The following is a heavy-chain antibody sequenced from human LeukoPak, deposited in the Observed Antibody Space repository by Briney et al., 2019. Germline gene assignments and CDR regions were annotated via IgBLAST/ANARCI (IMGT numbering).Heavy chain of an antibody. CDR3: ARVRWYCSGGSCYKPSGYYFDY. D-gene: IGHD2-15*01. CDR2: INHSGST. CDR1: GFTFSNAW. Sequence: GSLRLSCAASGFTFSNAWMSWVRQAPGKGLEWIGEINHSGSTNYNPSLKSRVTISVDTSKNQFSLKLSSVTAADTAVYYCARVRWYCSGGSCYKPSGYYFDYWGQGTLVTVSS. V-gene: IGHV4-34*01. J-gene: IGHJ4*02.